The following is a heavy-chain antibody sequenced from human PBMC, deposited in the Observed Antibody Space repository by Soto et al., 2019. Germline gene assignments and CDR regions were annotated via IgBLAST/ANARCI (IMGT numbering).Heavy chain of an antibody. CDR1: CGSISSYY. V-gene: IGHV4-59*01. CDR3: AGGTIFGVVIFWPYDYYGMEV. D-gene: IGHD3-3*01. J-gene: IGHJ6*02. CDR2: IYYSGST. Sequence: SETLSLTCTVSCGSISSYYWSWIRQPPGKGLGWIGYIYYSGSTNDNPSLTSRVTIPVDTSKNQFSLKLSSVTAADTAVYYCAGGTIFGVVIFWPYDYYGMEVWGQGTTVTVAS.